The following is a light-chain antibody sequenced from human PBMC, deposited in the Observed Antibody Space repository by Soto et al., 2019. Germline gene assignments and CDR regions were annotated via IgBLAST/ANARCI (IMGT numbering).Light chain of an antibody. CDR3: QTWDSSSAHVI. J-gene: IGLJ2*01. CDR2: DDS. V-gene: IGLV3-21*02. Sequence: SYELTQPPSVSVAPGQTASITCGGYNIGSRSVHWYRQRPGQAPVLVVYDDSDRPSGIPERFSGSNSGNTATLTISGVEAGDEADYYCQTWDSSSAHVIFGGGTKHRP. CDR1: NIGSRS.